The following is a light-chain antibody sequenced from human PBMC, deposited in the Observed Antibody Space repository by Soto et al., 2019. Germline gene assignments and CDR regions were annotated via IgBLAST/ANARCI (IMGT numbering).Light chain of an antibody. V-gene: IGLV1-40*01. CDR2: GNS. Sequence: QLVLTQPPSVCGAPGQRVTISCTGSSSNIGAGYDVHWYQQLPGTAPKLLIYGNSNRPSGVPDRFSGSKSGTSASLAITGLQAEDEADYYCQSYDSSLSVVFGGGTKLTVL. CDR1: SSNIGAGYD. J-gene: IGLJ2*01. CDR3: QSYDSSLSVV.